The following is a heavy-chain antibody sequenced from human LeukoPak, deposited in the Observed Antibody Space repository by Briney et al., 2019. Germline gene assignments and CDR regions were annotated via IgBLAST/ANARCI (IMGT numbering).Heavy chain of an antibody. CDR3: ARDIVVPAASNWFDP. Sequence: ASVKVSCKASGGTFSSYTISWVRQAPGQGLEWMGRIIPILGIANYAQKFQGRVTITADKSTSTAYMELSSLRSEDTAVYYCARDIVVPAASNWFDPWGQGTLVTVSS. J-gene: IGHJ5*02. CDR1: GGTFSSYT. D-gene: IGHD2-2*01. CDR2: IIPILGIA. V-gene: IGHV1-69*02.